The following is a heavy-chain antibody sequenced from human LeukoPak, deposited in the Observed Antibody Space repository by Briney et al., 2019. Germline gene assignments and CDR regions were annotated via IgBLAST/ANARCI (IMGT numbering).Heavy chain of an antibody. CDR3: AKEVLRYFDWLSQGLDY. CDR1: GFTFSSYA. V-gene: IGHV3-23*01. Sequence: PGGSLRLSCAASGFTFSSYAMSWVRQAPGKGLEWVSAISGSGGSTYCADSVKGRFTISRDNSKNTLYLQMNSLRAEDTAVYYCAKEVLRYFDWLSQGLDYWGQGTLVTVSS. D-gene: IGHD3-9*01. CDR2: ISGSGGST. J-gene: IGHJ4*02.